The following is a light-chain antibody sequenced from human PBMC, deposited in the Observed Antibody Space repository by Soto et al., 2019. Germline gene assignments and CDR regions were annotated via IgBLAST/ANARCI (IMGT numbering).Light chain of an antibody. CDR1: QTISSW. V-gene: IGKV1-5*03. CDR2: KAS. CDR3: QHYNSYSEA. Sequence: DIQMSQSPSTVSGSVGDRVTMTCRASQTISSWLAWYQQKPWKAPKLLIYKASTLKSGVPSRFSGSGSGTEFTLTISSLQPDDFATYYCQHYNSYSEAFGQGTKV. J-gene: IGKJ1*01.